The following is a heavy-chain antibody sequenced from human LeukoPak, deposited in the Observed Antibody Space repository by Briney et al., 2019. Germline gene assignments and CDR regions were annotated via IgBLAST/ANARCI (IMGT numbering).Heavy chain of an antibody. CDR3: ARAKPQLWILKFDY. J-gene: IGHJ4*02. Sequence: GSSVKVSCKASGGTFSSYAISWVRQAPGQGLEWMGRIIPILGIANYAQKFQGRVTITADKSTSTAYMELSSLRSEDTAVYYCARAKPQLWILKFDYWGQGTLVTVSS. V-gene: IGHV1-69*04. D-gene: IGHD5-18*01. CDR2: IIPILGIA. CDR1: GGTFSSYA.